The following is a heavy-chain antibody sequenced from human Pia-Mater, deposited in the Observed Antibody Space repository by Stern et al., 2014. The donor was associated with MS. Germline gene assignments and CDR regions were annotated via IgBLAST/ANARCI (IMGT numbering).Heavy chain of an antibody. D-gene: IGHD6-19*01. Sequence: QVTLKESGPTVVKPTQTLTLTCTFSGFSLRTRGMGVGWIRQPPGKAREWLALIYWDDDKFYSPYLKTRLTITKDTSKNWVVLTMTNMDPVDTATYYCAHLEVRAVAEDAFDIWGQGTAVTVSS. J-gene: IGHJ3*02. V-gene: IGHV2-5*02. CDR1: GFSLRTRGMG. CDR3: AHLEVRAVAEDAFDI. CDR2: IYWDDDK.